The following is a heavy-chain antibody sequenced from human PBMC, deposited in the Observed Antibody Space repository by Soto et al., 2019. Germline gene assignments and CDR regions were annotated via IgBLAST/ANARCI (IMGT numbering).Heavy chain of an antibody. D-gene: IGHD3-10*01. Sequence: SETLSLTCTVSGGSISSGGYYWIWIRQDPGKGLEWIGYIYYSGSTYYNPSLKSRVTISVDTSKNQFSLKLSSVTAADTAVYYCARNQMVREVIDYGMDVWGQGTTVTVSS. CDR1: GGSISSGGYY. V-gene: IGHV4-31*03. CDR2: IYYSGST. J-gene: IGHJ6*02. CDR3: ARNQMVREVIDYGMDV.